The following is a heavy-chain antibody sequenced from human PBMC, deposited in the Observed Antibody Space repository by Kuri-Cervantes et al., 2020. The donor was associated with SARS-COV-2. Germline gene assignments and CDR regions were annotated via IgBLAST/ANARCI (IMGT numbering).Heavy chain of an antibody. D-gene: IGHD2-21*01. V-gene: IGHV3-23*01. J-gene: IGHJ3*02. Sequence: GESLKISCAASGFTFSSYAMSWVRQAPGKGLEWVSAISGSGGSTYYADSVKGRFTISRDNSKNTLYLQMNSLRAEDTAVYYCASSPLPPGGDGALGAFDIWGQGTMVTVSS. CDR1: GFTFSSYA. CDR2: ISGSGGST. CDR3: ASSPLPPGGDGALGAFDI.